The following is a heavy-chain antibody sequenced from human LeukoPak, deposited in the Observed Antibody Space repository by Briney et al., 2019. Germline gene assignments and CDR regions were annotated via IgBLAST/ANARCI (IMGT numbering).Heavy chain of an antibody. Sequence: PGGSLRLSCAASGFTFSDYYISWIRQAPGKGLEWVSYISSSSYTNYADSVKGRFTISRDNAKNSLYLQMNSLRAEDTAVYYCARAATNYDFLIVYYMAYFAYGGRGPLVTVSS. CDR2: ISSSSYT. CDR3: ARAATNYDFLIVYYMAYFAY. CDR1: GFTFSDYY. V-gene: IGHV3-11*05. D-gene: IGHD3-3*01. J-gene: IGHJ4*02.